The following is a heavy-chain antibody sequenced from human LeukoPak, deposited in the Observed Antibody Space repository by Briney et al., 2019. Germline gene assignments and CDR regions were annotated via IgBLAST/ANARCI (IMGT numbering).Heavy chain of an antibody. CDR1: GYSFSNYW. V-gene: IGHV5-51*01. J-gene: IGHJ5*02. Sequence: GESLKISCKGSGYSFSNYWIGWVCQMPGKGLEWMGIIYPDDSDTRYSPSFQGQVTISADKSISTAYLQWSSLKSSDTATYYCATYHSGTSGDWFDPWGQGTLVTVSS. D-gene: IGHD1-26*01. CDR2: IYPDDSDT. CDR3: ATYHSGTSGDWFDP.